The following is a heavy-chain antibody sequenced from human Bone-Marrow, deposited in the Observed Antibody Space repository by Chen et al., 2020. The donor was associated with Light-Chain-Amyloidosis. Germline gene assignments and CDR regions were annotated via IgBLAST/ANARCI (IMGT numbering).Heavy chain of an antibody. CDR2: IYPDYLYA. CDR3: ARRRDGYNFDY. J-gene: IGHJ4*02. D-gene: IGHD5-12*01. V-gene: IGHV5-51*01. Sequence: EVQLEQSGPEVKKPGESLKISCKGSGYTFPNYWIGWVRQMPGKGLEWMGVIYPDYLYARYSPSFEGQVTISADKSITTAYLQWRSLKASDTAMYYCARRRDGYNFDYWGQGTLVTVSS. CDR1: GYTFPNYW.